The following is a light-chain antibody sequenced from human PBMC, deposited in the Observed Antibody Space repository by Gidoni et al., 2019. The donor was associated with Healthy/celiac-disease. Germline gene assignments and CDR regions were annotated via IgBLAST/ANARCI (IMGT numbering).Light chain of an antibody. Sequence: QSALTQPASVSGSPGQSITISCTGTSSDVGGYNYVSWYQQHPGNAPKLMIYEVSNRPSGVSNRFSGSKSGNTASLTISGLQAEDEADYYGSSYTSSSTLYVVFGGGTKLTVL. CDR2: EVS. CDR3: SSYTSSSTLYVV. J-gene: IGLJ2*01. CDR1: SSDVGGYNY. V-gene: IGLV2-14*01.